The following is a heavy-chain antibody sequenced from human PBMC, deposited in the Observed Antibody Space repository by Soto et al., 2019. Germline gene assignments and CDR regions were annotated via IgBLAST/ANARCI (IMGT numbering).Heavy chain of an antibody. CDR1: GFTFSSYA. V-gene: IGHV3-23*01. Sequence: EVELLESGGGLVQPGGSLRLSCAASGFTFSSYAMSWVRQAPGVGLEWVSTISGSGGSTYYTDSVKGRFTISRDNSMNTLYLQMNSLRAEDTAVYYCAKDLKWEVPKDWVQGTLVTVSS. J-gene: IGHJ4*02. CDR2: ISGSGGST. CDR3: AKDLKWEVPKD. D-gene: IGHD1-26*01.